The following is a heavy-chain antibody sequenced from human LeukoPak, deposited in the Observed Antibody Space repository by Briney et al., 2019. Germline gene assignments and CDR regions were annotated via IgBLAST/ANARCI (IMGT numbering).Heavy chain of an antibody. V-gene: IGHV1-69*04. D-gene: IGHD3-10*01. J-gene: IGHJ6*02. CDR1: GGTFSSYA. Sequence: PPASVKVSCKASGGTFSSYAISWVRQAPGQGLEWMGRIIPILGIANYVQKLQGRVTITADKSTSTAYMELSSLRSEDTAVYYCASTPGTPYYYYYGMDVWGQGTTVTVSS. CDR3: ASTPGTPYYYYYGMDV. CDR2: IIPILGIA.